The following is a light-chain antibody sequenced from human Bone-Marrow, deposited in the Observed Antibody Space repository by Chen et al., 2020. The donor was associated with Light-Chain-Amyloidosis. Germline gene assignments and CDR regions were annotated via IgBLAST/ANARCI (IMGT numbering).Light chain of an antibody. CDR2: EVT. CDR3: SSYTITNTLV. V-gene: IGLV2-14*01. Sequence: QSALTQPASVSGSPGQSITIACTGTSSDVGGDNHVSWYQQHTDNAPKRMIYEVTNRPPWVPDRISGSKSDNTASLTISGLQTEDEADYFCSSYTITNTLVFGSGTRVTVL. J-gene: IGLJ1*01. CDR1: SSDVGGDNH.